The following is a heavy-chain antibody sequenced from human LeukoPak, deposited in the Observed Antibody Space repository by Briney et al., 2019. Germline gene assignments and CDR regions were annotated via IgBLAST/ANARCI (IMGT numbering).Heavy chain of an antibody. J-gene: IGHJ4*02. V-gene: IGHV3-53*01. Sequence: GGSLRLSCAASGFTVSSNYMSWVRQAPGKGLEGVSVIYSGGSTYYADSVKGRFTISRDNSKNTLYLQMNSLRAEDTAVYYCARFHSSSPYYFDYWGQGTLVTVSS. CDR2: IYSGGST. CDR1: GFTVSSNY. CDR3: ARFHSSSPYYFDY. D-gene: IGHD6-6*01.